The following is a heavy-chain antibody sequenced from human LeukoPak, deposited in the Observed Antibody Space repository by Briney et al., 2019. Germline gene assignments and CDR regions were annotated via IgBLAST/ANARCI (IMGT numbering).Heavy chain of an antibody. D-gene: IGHD2-15*01. V-gene: IGHV3-23*01. CDR3: AKECCSGGSCYSTVYYFDY. J-gene: IGHJ4*02. Sequence: GGSLRLSCAASGFTFSSYAMSWVRQAPGKGLEWVSAISGSGGSTYYADSVKGRFTISRDNSKNTLYLQMNSLRAEDTAVYYCAKECCSGGSCYSTVYYFDYWGQGTLVTVSS. CDR1: GFTFSSYA. CDR2: ISGSGGST.